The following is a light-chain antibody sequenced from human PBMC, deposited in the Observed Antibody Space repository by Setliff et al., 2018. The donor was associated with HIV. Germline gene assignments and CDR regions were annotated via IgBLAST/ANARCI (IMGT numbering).Light chain of an antibody. CDR3: QVWDSSSDHHV. J-gene: IGLJ1*01. Sequence: YELTQPPSVSVAPGKTARITCGGNNSGSKSVHWYQQKPGQAPVLVVYDDNDRPSGIPERFSGSNSGNTATLTISRVEAGDEADYYCQVWDSSSDHHVFGTGTKVTVL. CDR1: NSGSKS. V-gene: IGLV3-21*03. CDR2: DDN.